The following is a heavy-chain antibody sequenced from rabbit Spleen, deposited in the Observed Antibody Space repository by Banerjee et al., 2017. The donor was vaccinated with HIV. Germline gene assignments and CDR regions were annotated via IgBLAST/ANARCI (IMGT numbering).Heavy chain of an antibody. CDR1: GFSFSSDYY. V-gene: IGHV1S40*01. D-gene: IGHD2-1*01. CDR3: GRGSATMTMVITGYYLSL. Sequence: QSLEESGGDLVKPGASLTLTCTASGFSFSSDYYICGVRQAPGKGLEWIACIYGGDIHSTAYATWAKGRFTISKTSSTTVTLQMTSLTAADTATYFCGRGSATMTMVITGYYLSLWGPGTLVTVS. CDR2: IYGGDIHST. J-gene: IGHJ4*01.